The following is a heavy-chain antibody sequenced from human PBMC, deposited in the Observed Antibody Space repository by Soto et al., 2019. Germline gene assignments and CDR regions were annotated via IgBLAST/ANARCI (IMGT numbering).Heavy chain of an antibody. J-gene: IGHJ4*02. Sequence: GSLRLSCAASGFTFSSFAMNWARQAPGKGLEWVSVTSGSGGTTYYADSVKGRFTISRDNSKNTLYLQMQSLRAEDTAVYYCAKFKTGISDYFDSWGQGTLVTVSS. CDR1: GFTFSSFA. V-gene: IGHV3-23*01. D-gene: IGHD3-10*01. CDR2: TSGSGGTT. CDR3: AKFKTGISDYFDS.